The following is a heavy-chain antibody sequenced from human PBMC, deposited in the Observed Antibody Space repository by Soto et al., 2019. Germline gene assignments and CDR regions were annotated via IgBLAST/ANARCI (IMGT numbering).Heavy chain of an antibody. D-gene: IGHD2-2*01. CDR3: FLRTDQPPS. J-gene: IGHJ6*02. CDR1: GYTFTSYG. CDR2: ISAYNGNT. Sequence: QVQLVQSGAEVKKPGASVKVSCKASGYTFTSYGISWVRQAPGQGLEWMGWISAYNGNTNYAQKLQGRVTMTTDTSTRTAEMELRSRRPDDRAVYDCFLRTDQPPSWGQGTTVPVPS. V-gene: IGHV1-18*01.